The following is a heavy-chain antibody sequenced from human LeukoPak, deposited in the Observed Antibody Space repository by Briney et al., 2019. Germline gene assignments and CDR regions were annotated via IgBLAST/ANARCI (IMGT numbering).Heavy chain of an antibody. CDR2: IYYSGST. CDR1: GGSISSSSYY. CDR3: ARGAYCSGGSCYGDDAFDI. J-gene: IGHJ3*02. D-gene: IGHD2-15*01. V-gene: IGHV4-39*01. Sequence: PSETLSLTCTVSGGSISSSSYYWGWIRQPPGKGLEWIGSIYYSGSTYYNPSLKSRVTISVDTSKNQFSLKLSSVTAADTAVYYCARGAYCSGGSCYGDDAFDIWGQGTMVTVSS.